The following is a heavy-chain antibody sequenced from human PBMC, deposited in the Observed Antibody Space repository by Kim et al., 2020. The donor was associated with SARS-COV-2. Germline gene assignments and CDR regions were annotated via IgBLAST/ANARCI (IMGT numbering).Heavy chain of an antibody. V-gene: IGHV1-24*01. J-gene: IGHJ4*02. CDR2: FDPEDGER. CDR3: STEACQWFGACPFNF. D-gene: IGHD3-10*01. Sequence: ASVKVSCKVSGYSLTESPMHWVRQAPGQGLEWMGGFDPEDGERIYAQKFQGRVTLSEDTSTDTAYMELSSLRSEDTAVYYCSTEACQWFGACPFNFWGQGTLVTVSS. CDR1: GYSLTESP.